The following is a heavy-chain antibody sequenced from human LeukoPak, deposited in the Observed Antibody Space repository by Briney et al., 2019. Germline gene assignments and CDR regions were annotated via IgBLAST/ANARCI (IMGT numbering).Heavy chain of an antibody. J-gene: IGHJ4*02. D-gene: IGHD3-10*01. CDR1: GGSINSYY. CDR2: IYYSGST. Sequence: SETLSLTCTVSGGSINSYYWSWIRQPPGKGLEWIGYIYYSGSTNYNPSLKSRVTISVDTSKNQFSLKLSSVTAADTAVYYCARVKYYYGSGSYYSFDYWGQGTLVTVSS. V-gene: IGHV4-59*01. CDR3: ARVKYYYGSGSYYSFDY.